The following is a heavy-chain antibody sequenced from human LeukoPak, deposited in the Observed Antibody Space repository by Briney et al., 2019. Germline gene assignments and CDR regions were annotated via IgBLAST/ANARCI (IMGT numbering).Heavy chain of an antibody. D-gene: IGHD3-22*01. CDR1: RYTFTGYY. CDR3: ATTPEFDYDSSGNLGGFDP. CDR2: INPNSGGT. J-gene: IGHJ5*02. Sequence: GASVKVSCKASRYTFTGYYMHWVRQAPGQGLEWMGWINPNSGGTNYAQKFQGWVTMTRDTSISTAYMELSRLRSDDTAVYYCATTPEFDYDSSGNLGGFDPWGQGTLVTVSS. V-gene: IGHV1-2*04.